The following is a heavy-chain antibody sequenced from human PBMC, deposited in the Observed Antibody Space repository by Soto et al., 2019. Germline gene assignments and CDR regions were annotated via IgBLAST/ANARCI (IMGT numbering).Heavy chain of an antibody. V-gene: IGHV3-30*18. CDR2: ISYNGDKT. CDR1: GFSFNTYG. Sequence: QVQLLESGGGVVQPGRSLRLSCAASGFSFNTYGMHWVRQAPGKRLEWVAVISYNGDKTFYADSVKGRFTISRDNSQSTLYLQMNSLRPEDTAVYYCAKDRIRGTSYFDYWGQGTLVTVSS. CDR3: AKDRIRGTSYFDY. D-gene: IGHD6-6*01. J-gene: IGHJ4*02.